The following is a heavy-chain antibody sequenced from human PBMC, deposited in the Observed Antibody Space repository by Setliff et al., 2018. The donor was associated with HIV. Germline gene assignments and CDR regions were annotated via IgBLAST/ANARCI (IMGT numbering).Heavy chain of an antibody. D-gene: IGHD2-21*01. V-gene: IGHV4-59*11. CDR1: YGSINNHY. CDR3: ARVMPFPWRYCDFDY. J-gene: IGHJ4*02. Sequence: NPSETLSLTCSIFYGSINNHYWTWIRQPPGKGLEWIGYINYRGNTYYNPSVKSRVTISMDTSKNQFSLRLSSVTAADTAVYYCARVMPFPWRYCDFDYWGQGTLVTVSS. CDR2: INYRGNT.